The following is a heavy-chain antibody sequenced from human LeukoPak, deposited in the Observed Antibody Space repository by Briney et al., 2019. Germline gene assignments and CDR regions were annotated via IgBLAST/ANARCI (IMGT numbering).Heavy chain of an antibody. CDR2: IKQDGSEK. CDR1: GFTFSSYW. Sequence: PGGSLRPSCAASGFTFSSYWMSWVRQAPGKGLEWVANIKQDGSEKYYVDSVKGRFTISRDNAKNSLYLQMNSLRAEDTAVYYCARVHSGSYYVVDYWGQGTLVTVSS. CDR3: ARVHSGSYYVVDY. D-gene: IGHD1-26*01. J-gene: IGHJ4*02. V-gene: IGHV3-7*01.